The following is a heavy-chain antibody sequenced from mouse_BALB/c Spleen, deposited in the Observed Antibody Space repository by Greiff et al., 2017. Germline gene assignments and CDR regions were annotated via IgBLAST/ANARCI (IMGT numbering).Heavy chain of an antibody. V-gene: IGHV5-6-5*01. CDR2: ISSGGST. Sequence: EVKLVESGGGLVKPGGSLKLSCAASGFTFSSYAMSWVRQTPEKRLEWVASISSGGSTYYPDSVKGRFTISRDNARNILYLQMSSLRSEDTAMYYCARENYGNFLFAYWGQGTLVTVSA. D-gene: IGHD2-1*01. CDR1: GFTFSSYA. J-gene: IGHJ3*01. CDR3: ARENYGNFLFAY.